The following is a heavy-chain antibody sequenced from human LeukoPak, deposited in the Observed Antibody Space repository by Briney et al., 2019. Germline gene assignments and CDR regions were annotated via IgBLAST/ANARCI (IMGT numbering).Heavy chain of an antibody. CDR2: ISYDGINK. Sequence: PGGSLRLSCAASGFTFSRYAIHWVRQTPGKGLEWVAVISYDGINKYYADSVMDRFTISRDNSKNTLYLHMNSLRTEDTAVYYCAREGNLVRGDIGYFDYWGQGALVTVSS. V-gene: IGHV3-30-3*01. D-gene: IGHD3-10*01. CDR3: AREGNLVRGDIGYFDY. J-gene: IGHJ4*02. CDR1: GFTFSRYA.